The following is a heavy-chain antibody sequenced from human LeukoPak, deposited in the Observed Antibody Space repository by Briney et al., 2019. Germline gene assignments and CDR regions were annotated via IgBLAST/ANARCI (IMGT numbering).Heavy chain of an antibody. CDR3: ASAYYDILTGYSYYFDY. CDR2: NYYSGST. Sequence: SQTLSLTCTVSGGSISSGGYYWSWIRQHPGKGLEWIGYNYYSGSTYYNPSLKSRVTISVDTSKNQFSLKLSSVTAADTAVYYCASAYYDILTGYSYYFDYWGQGTLVTVSS. D-gene: IGHD3-9*01. V-gene: IGHV4-31*03. CDR1: GGSISSGGYY. J-gene: IGHJ4*02.